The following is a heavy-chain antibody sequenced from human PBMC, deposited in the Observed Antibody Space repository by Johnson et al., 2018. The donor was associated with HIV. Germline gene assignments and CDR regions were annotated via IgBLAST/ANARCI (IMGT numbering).Heavy chain of an antibody. CDR1: GFTFSSYG. CDR3: AKDRSWGSWNAFDI. V-gene: IGHV3-NL1*01. CDR2: INSEGSST. D-gene: IGHD7-27*01. Sequence: QVQLVESGGGVVQPGRSLRLSCAASGFTFSSYGMHCVRQAPGKGLVWVSRINSEGSSTDSADSVKGRFTISRDNSKHTLYLQMNSLRAEDTAVYYCAKDRSWGSWNAFDIWGQGTMVTVSS. J-gene: IGHJ3*02.